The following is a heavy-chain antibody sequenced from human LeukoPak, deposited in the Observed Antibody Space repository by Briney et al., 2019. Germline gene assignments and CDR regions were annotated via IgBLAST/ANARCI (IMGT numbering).Heavy chain of an antibody. V-gene: IGHV3-23*01. CDR1: AFSFSKFA. J-gene: IGHJ3*01. CDR2: ITANGGYT. D-gene: IGHD4-17*01. Sequence: LSGGSLRLSCAASAFSFSKFALIWVRQAPGKGLEWVSAITANGGYTLYADAVKGRFTVSRDNSKNTLYLQINRLRPEDTAMYYCAKDPNGDYIGAFDFWGQGTMVTVSS. CDR3: AKDPNGDYIGAFDF.